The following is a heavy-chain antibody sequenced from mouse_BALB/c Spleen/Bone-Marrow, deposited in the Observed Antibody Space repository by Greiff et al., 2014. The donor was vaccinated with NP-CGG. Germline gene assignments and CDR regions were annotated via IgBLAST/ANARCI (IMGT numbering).Heavy chain of an antibody. D-gene: IGHD2-14*01. CDR2: ISSGGSYT. CDR1: GFTFSSYT. J-gene: IGHJ3*01. CDR3: TRSYYRYDEEAWFAY. V-gene: IGHV5-6-4*01. Sequence: EVKLVESGGGLVKPGGSLKLSCAASGFTFSSYTMSWVRQTPEKRLEWVATISSGGSYTYYPDNVKGRFTISRDNAKNTLYLQMSSLKSEDTAMYYCTRSYYRYDEEAWFAYWGQGTLVTVSA.